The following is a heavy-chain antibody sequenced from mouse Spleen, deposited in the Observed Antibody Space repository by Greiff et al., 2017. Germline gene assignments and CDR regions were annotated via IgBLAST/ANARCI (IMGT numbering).Heavy chain of an antibody. Sequence: EVKLMESGGGLVKPGGSLKLSCAASGFTFSSYAMSWVRQTPEKRLEWVAAINSNGGSTYYPDTVKDRFTISRDNAKNTLYLQMSSLRSEDTALYNCARQRGDYLYYFDYWGQGTTLTVSS. J-gene: IGHJ2*01. V-gene: IGHV5-6-2*01. D-gene: IGHD2-13*01. CDR3: ARQRGDYLYYFDY. CDR1: GFTFSSYA. CDR2: INSNGGST.